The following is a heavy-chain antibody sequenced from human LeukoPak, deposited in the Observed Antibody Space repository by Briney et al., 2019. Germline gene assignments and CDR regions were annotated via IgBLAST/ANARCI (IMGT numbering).Heavy chain of an antibody. CDR2: ISGSGGST. CDR3: EIPLRDYVWGSYRPPIDY. J-gene: IGHJ4*02. Sequence: GRSLRLSCAASGFTFSSYAMSWVRQAPGKGLEWVSAISGSGGSTYYADSVKGRFTISRDRSKNTPYLQLNRLRAEDTAVYCCEIPLRDYVWGSYRPPIDYWGQGTRVSVSS. CDR1: GFTFSSYA. D-gene: IGHD3-16*02. V-gene: IGHV3-23*01.